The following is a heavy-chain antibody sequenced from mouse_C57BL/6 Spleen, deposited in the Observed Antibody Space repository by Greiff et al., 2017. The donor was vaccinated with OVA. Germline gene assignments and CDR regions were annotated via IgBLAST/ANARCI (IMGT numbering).Heavy chain of an antibody. CDR3: ARSGGSSYAMDD. Sequence: QVQLKQSGPELVKPGASVKISCKASGFAFSSSWMNWVKQTPGKGLEWIGRIYRGDGDTNYNENFKGKATLTADKSSSTAYMHLSSLTSEDSAVYFCARSGGSSYAMDDWGKGTSVTVSS. CDR2: IYRGDGDT. V-gene: IGHV1-82*01. CDR1: GFAFSSSW. J-gene: IGHJ4*01. D-gene: IGHD1-1*01.